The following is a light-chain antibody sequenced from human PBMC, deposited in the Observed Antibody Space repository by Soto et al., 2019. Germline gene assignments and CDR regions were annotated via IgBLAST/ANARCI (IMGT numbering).Light chain of an antibody. CDR3: QQYAGSLYT. V-gene: IGKV3-20*01. Sequence: ELVLTQSPGTLSLSPGERATLSCRASQRVNNNYVAWYQQKAGQAPSLLIYGASSRATGIPDRFSGSGSGTDFTLTISRLEPEDSAVYYCQQYAGSLYTFAQGTKLDIK. J-gene: IGKJ2*01. CDR2: GAS. CDR1: QRVNNNY.